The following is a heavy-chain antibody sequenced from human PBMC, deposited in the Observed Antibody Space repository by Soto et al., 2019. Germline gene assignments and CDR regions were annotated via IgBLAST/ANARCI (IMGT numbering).Heavy chain of an antibody. CDR2: TSSTGGTS. J-gene: IGHJ4*02. Sequence: GGSLGLACAASGVSVSALAMSWVRQAPGKGLEWVSGTSSTGGTSSYADSVKGRFTISRDNTKNTLYLQMSSLRAEDTALYYCAKDRVGGTYPYYFDYWGQGSVVTVSS. CDR3: AKDRVGGTYPYYFDY. D-gene: IGHD1-26*01. V-gene: IGHV3-23*01. CDR1: GVSVSALA.